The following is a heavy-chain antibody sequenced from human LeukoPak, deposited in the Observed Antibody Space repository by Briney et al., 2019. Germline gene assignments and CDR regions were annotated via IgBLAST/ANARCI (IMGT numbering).Heavy chain of an antibody. D-gene: IGHD1-26*01. CDR1: GGSISSSSYY. CDR3: ASLYSGSAGYYMDV. CDR2: IYYSGST. J-gene: IGHJ6*03. Sequence: SQTLSLTCTVSGGSISSSSYYWGWIRQPPGKGLEWIGGIYYSGSTYYSPSLKSRVTISVDTSKNQFSLKLSSVTAADTAVYYCASLYSGSAGYYMDVWGKGTTVTVSS. V-gene: IGHV4-39*01.